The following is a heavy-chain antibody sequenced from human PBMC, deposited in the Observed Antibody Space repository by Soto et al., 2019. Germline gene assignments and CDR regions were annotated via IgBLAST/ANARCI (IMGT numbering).Heavy chain of an antibody. V-gene: IGHV1-24*01. J-gene: IGHJ5*02. D-gene: IGHD2-15*01. CDR2: FDPEDGET. Sequence: EASVKVSCKVSGYTLTELSMHWVRQAPGKGLEWMGGFDPEDGETIYAQKFQGRVTMTEDTSTDTAYMELSSLRSEDTAVYYCATLVYCSGGSCLNNWFDPWGQGTLVTVSS. CDR3: ATLVYCSGGSCLNNWFDP. CDR1: GYTLTELS.